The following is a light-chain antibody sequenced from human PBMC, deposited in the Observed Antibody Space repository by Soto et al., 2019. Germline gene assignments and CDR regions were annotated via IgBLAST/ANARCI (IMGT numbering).Light chain of an antibody. J-gene: IGKJ1*01. V-gene: IGKV3-20*01. Sequence: EIVLTQSPGTLSLSPGERANLSCRASQSVSSSYLAWYQQKPGQAPRLLIYGASSRATGIPDRFSGSGSGTDFTLTISRLEPEDFAVYYCQQYGSSRRTFGQGTKVEIK. CDR3: QQYGSSRRT. CDR2: GAS. CDR1: QSVSSSY.